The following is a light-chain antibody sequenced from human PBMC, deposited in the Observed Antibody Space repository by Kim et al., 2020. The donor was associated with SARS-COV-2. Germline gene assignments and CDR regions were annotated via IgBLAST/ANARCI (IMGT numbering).Light chain of an antibody. V-gene: IGLV2-11*01. J-gene: IGLJ1*01. CDR2: DVN. Sequence: QSALTQPRSVSGSPGQSVTISCTGTSSDVGGYNYVSWYQQHPGKAPKLMIYDVNKRPSGVPDRFSGSKSGNTASLTISGLQAEDEADYYCCSYAGSSTSLFVFGTGTKVTVL. CDR3: CSYAGSSTSLFV. CDR1: SSDVGGYNY.